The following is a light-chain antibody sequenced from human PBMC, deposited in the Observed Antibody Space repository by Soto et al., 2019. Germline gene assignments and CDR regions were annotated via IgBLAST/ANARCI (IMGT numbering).Light chain of an antibody. Sequence: DIEMTQSPLSLPVTPGERASISCRSSQSLRHRNGYNYLDWYLQKPVQSPQLLIYLGSNRATGVPDRFSGSGSGTDFTLKISRVEAEDFGIYYCMQALQTPLSFGGGTKVELK. CDR1: QSLRHRNGYNY. J-gene: IGKJ4*01. CDR3: MQALQTPLS. V-gene: IGKV2-28*01. CDR2: LGS.